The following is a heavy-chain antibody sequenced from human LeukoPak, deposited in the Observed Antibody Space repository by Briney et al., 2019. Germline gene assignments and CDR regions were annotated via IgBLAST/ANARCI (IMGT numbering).Heavy chain of an antibody. Sequence: GGSLRLSCAASGFTFSSYAMSWVRQAPGRGLEWVSAISGSGGSTYYADSVKGRFTISRDNSKNTLYLQMNSLRAEDTAVYYCAKQSVATEEADFDYWGQGTLVTVSS. D-gene: IGHD5-12*01. CDR1: GFTFSSYA. V-gene: IGHV3-23*01. CDR3: AKQSVATEEADFDY. J-gene: IGHJ4*02. CDR2: ISGSGGST.